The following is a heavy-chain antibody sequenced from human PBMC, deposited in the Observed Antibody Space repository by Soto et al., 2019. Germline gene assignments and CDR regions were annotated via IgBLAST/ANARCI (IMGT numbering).Heavy chain of an antibody. CDR1: GYTFTSYD. Sequence: QVQLVQSGAEVKKPGASVKASCKASGYTFTSYDINGVRQATGQGIEWMGWMNSNSGKTGYAQKFQSRGTMTRNTSISTAYMELSSLRSEDTAVYYCARWSIYYGMDVWGQGTTVTVSS. V-gene: IGHV1-8*01. CDR3: ARWSIYYGMDV. J-gene: IGHJ6*02. CDR2: MNSNSGKT.